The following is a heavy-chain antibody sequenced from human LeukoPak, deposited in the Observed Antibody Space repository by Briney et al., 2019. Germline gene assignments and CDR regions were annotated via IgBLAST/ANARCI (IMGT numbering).Heavy chain of an antibody. V-gene: IGHV3-30-3*01. Sequence: GRSLRLSCAASGFTFSSYAMHWVRQAPGKGLEWVAVISYDGSNKYYADCVKGRFTISRDNSKNTLYLQMNSLRAEDTAVYYCAKTYYDFWSGYNNYYGMDVWGQGTTVTVSS. CDR2: ISYDGSNK. J-gene: IGHJ6*02. CDR3: AKTYYDFWSGYNNYYGMDV. D-gene: IGHD3-3*01. CDR1: GFTFSSYA.